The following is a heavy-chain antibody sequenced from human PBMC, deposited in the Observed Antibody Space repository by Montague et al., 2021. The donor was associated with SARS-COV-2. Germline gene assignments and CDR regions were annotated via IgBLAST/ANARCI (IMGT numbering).Heavy chain of an antibody. CDR1: GGSIGSYY. J-gene: IGHJ6*03. Sequence: SETLSLTCTVSGGSIGSYYWSWIRQPPGKGLEWIGYIYYSGSTNYSPSLKSRVTISVDTSKNQFSLKLSSVTAADTAVYYCARDSRTDFDWLFPDSGSYYYYMDVWGKGTTVTVSS. D-gene: IGHD3-9*01. CDR2: IYYSGST. CDR3: ARDSRTDFDWLFPDSGSYYYYMDV. V-gene: IGHV4-59*01.